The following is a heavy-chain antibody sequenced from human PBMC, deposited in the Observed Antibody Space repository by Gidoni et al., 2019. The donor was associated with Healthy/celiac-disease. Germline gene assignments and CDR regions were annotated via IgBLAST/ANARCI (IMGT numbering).Heavy chain of an antibody. V-gene: IGHV3-23*01. CDR1: GFTFSSYA. D-gene: IGHD3-22*01. CDR2: ISGSGGST. J-gene: IGHJ4*02. Sequence: EVQLLESGGCLVQPGGSLRLSCAASGFTFSSYARSWVRQAPGTGLGWVSVISGSGGSTYYEDSVKGRFTISRDNSKNALYLQRNSRRAEDTAVYYWAKGDYYESSGWGQGTLVTVSS. CDR3: AKGDYYESSG.